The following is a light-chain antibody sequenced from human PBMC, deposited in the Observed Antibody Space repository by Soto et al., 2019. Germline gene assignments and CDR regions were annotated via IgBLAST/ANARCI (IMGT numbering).Light chain of an antibody. CDR1: QDIDNF. Sequence: DIQMTQSPSSLSAFVGDRVTITWLASQDIDNFLAWYQQKPGKVPKLLIYAASTLQSGVPSRFSGSGSGTDFTLTISSLQPEDVATYYCQKYSSALITFGQGTRREIK. J-gene: IGKJ5*01. CDR3: QKYSSALIT. CDR2: AAS. V-gene: IGKV1-27*01.